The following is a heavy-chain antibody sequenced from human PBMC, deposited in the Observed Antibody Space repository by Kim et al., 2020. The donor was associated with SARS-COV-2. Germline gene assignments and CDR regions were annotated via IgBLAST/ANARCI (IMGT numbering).Heavy chain of an antibody. V-gene: IGHV3-9*01. Sequence: GGSLRLSCAASGFTFGDYAMHWVRQAPGKGLEWVSGISWNSGSIGYADSVKGRFTISRDNAKNSLYLQMNSLRAEDTALYYCAKDKGPSDYYDSSGYYYGREYYYGMDVWGQGTTVTVSS. CDR3: AKDKGPSDYYDSSGYYYGREYYYGMDV. J-gene: IGHJ6*02. CDR1: GFTFGDYA. D-gene: IGHD3-22*01. CDR2: ISWNSGSI.